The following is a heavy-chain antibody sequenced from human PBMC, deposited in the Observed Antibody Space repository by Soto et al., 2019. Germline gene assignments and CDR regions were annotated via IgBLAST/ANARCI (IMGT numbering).Heavy chain of an antibody. D-gene: IGHD2-8*01. CDR2: ISGYNGNT. CDR1: GYTFTSYG. CDR3: ARDGRNGGYLDY. V-gene: IGHV1-18*01. Sequence: QVQLVQSGAEVKKPGASVKVSCKASGYTFTSYGISWVRQAPGQGLEWMGWISGYNGNTNYAQKFQGRVTMTTDTSTGPAYMELRSPRSDDTAVYYCARDGRNGGYLDYWGQGTLVTVSS. J-gene: IGHJ4*02.